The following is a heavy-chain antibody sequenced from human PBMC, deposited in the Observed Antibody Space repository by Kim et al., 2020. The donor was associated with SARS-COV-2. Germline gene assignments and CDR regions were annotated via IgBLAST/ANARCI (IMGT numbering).Heavy chain of an antibody. J-gene: IGHJ2*01. CDR3: ARDGPYDSSGYYQNYWYFDL. V-gene: IGHV7-4-1*02. CDR2: INTNTGNP. D-gene: IGHD3-22*01. Sequence: ASVKVSCKASGYTFTSYAMNWVRQAPGQGLEWMGWINTNTGNPTYAQGFTGRFVFSLDTSVSTAYLQISSLKAEDTAVYYCARDGPYDSSGYYQNYWYFDLWGRGTLVTVSS. CDR1: GYTFTSYA.